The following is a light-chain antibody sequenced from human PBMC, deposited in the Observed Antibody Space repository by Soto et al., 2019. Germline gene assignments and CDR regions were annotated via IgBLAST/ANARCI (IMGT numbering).Light chain of an antibody. CDR3: SSYTRDTALV. V-gene: IGLV2-14*01. CDR1: TSDIGSYDF. CDR2: EVT. Sequence: QSVLTQPASVSGSPGQSITISCTGTTSDIGSYDFVSWYQQHPGKAPKLMIYEVTNRPSGVSNRFSGSKSGSTASLTISGLQAEDEADYYCSSYTRDTALVFGPGTKVTGL. J-gene: IGLJ1*01.